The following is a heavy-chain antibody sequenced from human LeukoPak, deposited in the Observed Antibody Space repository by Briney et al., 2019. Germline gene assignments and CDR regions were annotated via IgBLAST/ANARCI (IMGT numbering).Heavy chain of an antibody. CDR1: EFTVTNYW. CDR2: INSDGSST. D-gene: IGHD6-13*01. J-gene: IGHJ4*02. CDR3: ARAAYNSSPDY. Sequence: GGSLRLSCGASEFTVTNYWMHWVRQAPGKGLVWVSRINSDGSSTNYADSVKGRFTISRDNAKNSLFLQMNSLRDEDTAVYYCARAAYNSSPDYWGQGTLVTVSS. V-gene: IGHV3-74*01.